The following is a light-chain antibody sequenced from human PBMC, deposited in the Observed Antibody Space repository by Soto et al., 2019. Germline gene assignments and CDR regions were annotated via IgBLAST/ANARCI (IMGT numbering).Light chain of an antibody. J-gene: IGKJ1*01. CDR1: QGINNY. CDR2: GAS. Sequence: DIQMTQSPSAMSASGGDRVTITCRASQGINNYLAWFQQRPGKVPQRLIYGASSLQSGVPSRFSGSGSGTDFTLTISSLQPEDFATYYCLQDYNYPRTFGQGTKVDIK. CDR3: LQDYNYPRT. V-gene: IGKV1-17*03.